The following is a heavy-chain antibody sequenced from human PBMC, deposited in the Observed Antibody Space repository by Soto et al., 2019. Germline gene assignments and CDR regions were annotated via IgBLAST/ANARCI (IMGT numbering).Heavy chain of an antibody. V-gene: IGHV1-69*01. CDR2: IIPIFGTA. D-gene: IGHD6-13*01. CDR1: GGTFSSYA. CDR3: ARDGAAAGPPDNWFDP. Sequence: QVQLVQSGAEVKKPGSSVKVSCKVSGGTFSSYAISWVRQAPGQGLEWMGGIIPIFGTANYAQKFQGRVTITADESTSTAYMELSSLRSEDTAVYYCARDGAAAGPPDNWFDPWGQGTLVTVSS. J-gene: IGHJ5*02.